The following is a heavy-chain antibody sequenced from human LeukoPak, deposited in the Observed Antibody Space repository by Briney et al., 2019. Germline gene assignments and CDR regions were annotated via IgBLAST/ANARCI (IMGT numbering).Heavy chain of an antibody. J-gene: IGHJ6*02. CDR2: INWKSDKI. CDR1: GYSFDEYA. D-gene: IGHD5-12*01. Sequence: GRSLRLSCAGSGYSFDEYAMHWVRQAPGKGLEWVSGINWKSDKIGYADSVKGRFTISRDNAKNSLYLQMNSLRAEDTAVYYCASPTAVDIVAKIHLDYYYGMDVWGQGTTVTVSS. V-gene: IGHV3-9*01. CDR3: ASPTAVDIVAKIHLDYYYGMDV.